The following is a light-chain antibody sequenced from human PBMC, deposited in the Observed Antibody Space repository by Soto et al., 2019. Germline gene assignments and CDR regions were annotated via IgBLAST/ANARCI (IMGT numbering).Light chain of an antibody. CDR1: QSITRN. CDR2: DAT. J-gene: IGKJ5*01. V-gene: IGKV3-11*01. CDR3: QQRSNWPRT. Sequence: EVLMTPTPATLSVSPGERATLSCRAGQSITRNLAWYQQSPGQAPRPLIYDATNRATGIPARFSGSGSGTDFTLTISSLEPEDFAVYYCQQRSNWPRTFGQGTRLEIK.